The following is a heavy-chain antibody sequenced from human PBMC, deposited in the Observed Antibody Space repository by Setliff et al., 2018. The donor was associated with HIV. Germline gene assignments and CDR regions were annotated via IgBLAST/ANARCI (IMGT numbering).Heavy chain of an antibody. D-gene: IGHD3-16*02. CDR1: GYTFTSYG. CDR3: ARDVGGRYDYVWGSYRYPPLDY. CDR2: ISAYSGNT. J-gene: IGHJ4*02. V-gene: IGHV1-18*01. Sequence: ASVKVSCKASGYTFTSYGISWVRQAPGQGLEWMGWISAYSGNTNYAQKLQGRVTMTTDTSTSTAYMELRSLRSDDTAVYYCARDVGGRYDYVWGSYRYPPLDYWGQGTLVTVSS.